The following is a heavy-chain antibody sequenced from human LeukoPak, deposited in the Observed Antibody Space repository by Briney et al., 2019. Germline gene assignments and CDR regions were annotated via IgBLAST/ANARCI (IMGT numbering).Heavy chain of an antibody. CDR3: ARVRGVNLFDY. CDR1: GYTFTNYD. J-gene: IGHJ4*02. CDR2: INPSGGST. D-gene: IGHD3-10*01. Sequence: GASVKVSCKTSGYTFTNYDIYWVRQAPGQGLEWMGIINPSGGSTSYAQKFQGRVTMTRDMSTSTVYMELSSLRSEDTAVYYCARVRGVNLFDYWGQGTLVTVSS. V-gene: IGHV1-46*01.